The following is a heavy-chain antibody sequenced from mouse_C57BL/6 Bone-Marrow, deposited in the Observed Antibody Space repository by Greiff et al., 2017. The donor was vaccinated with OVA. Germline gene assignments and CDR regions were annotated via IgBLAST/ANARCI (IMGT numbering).Heavy chain of an antibody. D-gene: IGHD1-1*01. CDR2: IAPSDSYI. J-gene: IGHJ2*02. V-gene: IGHV1-59*01. CDR1: GYTFTNYW. CDR3: APYGSRLYIHY. Sequence: QVQLQQSGAELVRPGTSVKLSCKASGYTFTNYWMHWVKQRPGQGLEWIGVIAPSDSYINYNQKFKGRATLTVDKSSSTAYMHLSSLTSEYSAVYYCAPYGSRLYIHYWGQGTSLTVSS.